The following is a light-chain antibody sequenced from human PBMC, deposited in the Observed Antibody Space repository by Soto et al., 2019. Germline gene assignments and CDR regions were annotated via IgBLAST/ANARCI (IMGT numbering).Light chain of an antibody. J-gene: IGLJ1*01. Sequence: QSVLTQPPSASATPGQRVTISCSGRSSDVGSNTVNWHQQFPGAAPKLLIYSNDQRPSGVPDRFSASKSGTSASLAISGLQSEDEADYYCATWDDSLFGHVFGTGTKVTVL. V-gene: IGLV1-44*01. CDR3: ATWDDSLFGHV. CDR2: SND. CDR1: SSDVGSNT.